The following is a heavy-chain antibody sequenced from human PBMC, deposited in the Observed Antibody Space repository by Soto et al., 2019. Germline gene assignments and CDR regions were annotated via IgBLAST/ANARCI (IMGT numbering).Heavy chain of an antibody. CDR1: GGSISSFY. CDR2: IYYSGST. D-gene: IGHD6-19*01. Sequence: QVQLQESGPGLVKPSETLSLTCTVSGGSISSFYWSWIRQPPGKGLEWIGYIYYSGSTKYNPSLESRVTISVDTSKNQFSLKLSSVTAADTAVYYCAREEQWLAKWGQGTLVTVSP. J-gene: IGHJ4*02. V-gene: IGHV4-59*01. CDR3: AREEQWLAK.